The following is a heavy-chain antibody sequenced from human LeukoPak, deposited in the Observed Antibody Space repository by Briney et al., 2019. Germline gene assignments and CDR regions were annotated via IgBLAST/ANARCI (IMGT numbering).Heavy chain of an antibody. CDR3: AKAAEGTRNAFDI. V-gene: IGHV3-74*01. D-gene: IGHD6-13*01. CDR1: GFTFSRSW. CDR2: VNTDGSGP. Sequence: GGSLRLSCAASGFTFSRSWMHWVRQAPGKGLVWVSRVNTDGSGPNYADSVKGRFTISRDNAKNTLNLQMNSLRAEDTAVYYCAKAAEGTRNAFDIWGQGTMVTVSS. J-gene: IGHJ3*02.